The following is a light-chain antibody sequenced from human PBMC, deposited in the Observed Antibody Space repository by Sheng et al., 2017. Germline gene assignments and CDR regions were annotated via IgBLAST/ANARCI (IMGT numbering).Light chain of an antibody. CDR2: DDS. CDR3: QVWDESTDHWV. Sequence: SYVLTQSPSVSVAPGQTARIPCGGSNIGSKSVHWYQQRPGQAPVVVVSDDSDRPSGIPERFSGSNSGNTATLTISRVEAGDEADYYCQVWDESTDHWVFGGGTKLSVL. V-gene: IGLV3-21*02. CDR1: NIGSKS. J-gene: IGLJ3*02.